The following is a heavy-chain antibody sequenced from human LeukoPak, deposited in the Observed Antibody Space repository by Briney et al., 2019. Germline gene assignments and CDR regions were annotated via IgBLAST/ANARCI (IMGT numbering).Heavy chain of an antibody. CDR2: IWYDGTNT. V-gene: IGHV3-33*01. J-gene: IGHJ4*02. D-gene: IGHD2-15*01. CDR1: GFSFHNYG. CDR3: ARDQQRFCSGGTCYLGFEY. Sequence: GRSLRLSCAASGFSFHNYGMHRVRQAPGKGLEWVAVIWYDGTNTYYADSVKGRFTISRENSNSTLYLQMNRVRAEDTAVYYCARDQQRFCSGGTCYLGFEYWGQGVLVTVSS.